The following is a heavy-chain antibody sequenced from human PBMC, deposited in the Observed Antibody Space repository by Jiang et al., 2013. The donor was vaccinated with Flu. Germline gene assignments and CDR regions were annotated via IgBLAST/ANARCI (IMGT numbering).Heavy chain of an antibody. J-gene: IGHJ2*01. V-gene: IGHV1-46*01. CDR1: GDTTFTIYY. D-gene: IGHD3-9*01. CDR2: INPSGDNT. CDR3: ARGFDNWYFDL. Sequence: SGAEVKKPGASVKVSCKASGDTTFTIYYMHWVRQAPGQGLEWMGIINPSGDNTVYAQSFQGRVTMTRDTSTSTVYMELSSLRSEDTAVYYCARGFDNWYFDLWGRGTLVTVS.